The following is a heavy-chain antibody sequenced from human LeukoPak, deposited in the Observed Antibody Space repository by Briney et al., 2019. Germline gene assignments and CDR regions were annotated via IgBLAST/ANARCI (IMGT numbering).Heavy chain of an antibody. CDR3: ARGRDSSGYYYGEDY. Sequence: SETLSLTCAVYGGSFSGYYWSWIRQPPGKGLEWIGEINHSGSTNYNPSLKSRVTISVDTSKNQFSLKLSSVTAADTAVYYCARGRDSSGYYYGEDYWGQGTLVTVYS. D-gene: IGHD3-22*01. CDR1: GGSFSGYY. CDR2: INHSGST. V-gene: IGHV4-34*01. J-gene: IGHJ4*02.